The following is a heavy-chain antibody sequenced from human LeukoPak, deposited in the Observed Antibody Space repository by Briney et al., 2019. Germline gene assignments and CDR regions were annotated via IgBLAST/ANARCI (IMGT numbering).Heavy chain of an antibody. CDR1: GYAFTNYA. D-gene: IGHD2-2*01. Sequence: ASVKVSCKASGYAFTNYAISWVRQAPGQGLEWMGWISVYNGNTNYAQKLQGRVTMTADTSTTTAYMELRSLRSDDTAVYYCARGYYSSATCRHFDYWGQGALVTVSS. CDR2: ISVYNGNT. V-gene: IGHV1-18*01. CDR3: ARGYYSSATCRHFDY. J-gene: IGHJ4*02.